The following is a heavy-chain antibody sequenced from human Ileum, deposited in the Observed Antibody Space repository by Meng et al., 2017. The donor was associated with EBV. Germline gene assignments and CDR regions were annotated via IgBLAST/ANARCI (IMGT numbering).Heavy chain of an antibody. CDR3: ADEAAAESVEDY. CDR1: GSPLGTGGVG. J-gene: IGHJ4*02. D-gene: IGHD6-13*01. V-gene: IGHV2-5*02. Sequence: HIPVRASGPPLAKRTLTLTLTRTFSGSPLGTGGVGVGWILQRQGKALGWLALLYWDNDKRYSPSLKSRITITMDTTKNQVVLTMTNMDAVDTGTYYCADEAAAESVEDYWGQGTLVTVSS. CDR2: LYWDNDK.